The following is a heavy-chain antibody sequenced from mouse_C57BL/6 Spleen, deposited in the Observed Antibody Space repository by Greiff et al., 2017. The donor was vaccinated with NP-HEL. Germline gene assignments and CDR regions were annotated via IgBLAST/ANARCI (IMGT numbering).Heavy chain of an antibody. V-gene: IGHV1-69*01. D-gene: IGHD2-3*01. CDR2: IDPSDSYT. Sequence: VQLQQPGAELVMPGASVKLSCKASGYTFTSYWMHWVKQRPGQGLEWIGEIDPSDSYTNYNQKFKGKSTLTVDKSSSTAYMQPSSLTSEDSAVYYCARSGGYYFFDYWGQGTTLTVSS. CDR1: GYTFTSYW. J-gene: IGHJ2*01. CDR3: ARSGGYYFFDY.